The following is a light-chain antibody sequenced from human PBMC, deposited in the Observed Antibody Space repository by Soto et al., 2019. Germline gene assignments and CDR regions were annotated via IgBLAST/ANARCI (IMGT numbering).Light chain of an antibody. Sequence: QSVLTQPPSASETPGQRVTISCSGSFSNIGSNYVCWYQQVPGAAPKILISRNDQRPSGVPDRFSGSKSGTSASLVISGLQSDDEADYYCAAWDDSLTAVVFGGGTKLTVL. V-gene: IGLV1-47*01. CDR1: FSNIGSNY. CDR2: RND. J-gene: IGLJ2*01. CDR3: AAWDDSLTAVV.